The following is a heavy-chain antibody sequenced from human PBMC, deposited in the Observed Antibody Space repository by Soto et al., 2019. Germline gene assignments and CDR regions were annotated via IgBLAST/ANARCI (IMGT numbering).Heavy chain of an antibody. Sequence: QITLKESGPTLVKPTQTLTLTCTFSGFSLTSSGVGVGWIRQPPGKALEWLALIFWEDDKRYRPSLESRLTITKDTSKNQVVLTMTNVDPMDTATYYCAHSPWNDNALYYFDYWGQGTLVTVSS. CDR3: AHSPWNDNALYYFDY. V-gene: IGHV2-5*02. D-gene: IGHD1-1*01. J-gene: IGHJ4*02. CDR2: IFWEDDK. CDR1: GFSLTSSGVG.